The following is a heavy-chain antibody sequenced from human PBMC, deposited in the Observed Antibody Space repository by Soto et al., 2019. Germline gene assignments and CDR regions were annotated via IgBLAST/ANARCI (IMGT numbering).Heavy chain of an antibody. D-gene: IGHD4-17*01. Sequence: ASVKVSCKASGFTFTSSAMQWVRQARGQRLAWIGWIVVGSGNTNYAQKFQERVTITRDMSTSTAYMELRSLRSEATAVYDCAADARHYGDYYYYGMDVWGQGTTVTVSS. CDR1: GFTFTSSA. CDR3: AADARHYGDYYYYGMDV. V-gene: IGHV1-58*02. J-gene: IGHJ6*02. CDR2: IVVGSGNT.